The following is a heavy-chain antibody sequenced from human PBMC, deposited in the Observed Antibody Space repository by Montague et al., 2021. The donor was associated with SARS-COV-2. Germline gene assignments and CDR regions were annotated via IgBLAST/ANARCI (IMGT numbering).Heavy chain of an antibody. CDR2: ISYDGSNK. CDR1: GFTFSSYG. CDR3: AKPCSGSYRSWFDP. D-gene: IGHD1-26*01. V-gene: IGHV3-30*18. Sequence: SLRLSCAASGFTFSSYGMHWVRQAPGKGLEWVAVISYDGSNKYYADSVKGRFTISRDNSKNTLYLQMNSLRAEDTAVYYCAKPCSGSYRSWFDPWGQGTLVTVSS. J-gene: IGHJ5*02.